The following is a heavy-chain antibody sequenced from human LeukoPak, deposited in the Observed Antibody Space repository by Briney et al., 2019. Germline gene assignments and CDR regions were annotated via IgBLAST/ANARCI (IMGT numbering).Heavy chain of an antibody. CDR1: GGSISSYY. J-gene: IGHJ4*02. CDR2: IYYSGST. CDR3: ARGVVTTNLDYFDY. V-gene: IGHV4-59*01. Sequence: PSETLSLTCTVSGGSISSYYWSWIRQPPGKGLEWIGYIYYSGSTNYNPSLKSRVTISVDTSKNQFSLKLSSVTAADTAVYYCARGVVTTNLDYFDYWGQGTLVTASS. D-gene: IGHD5-12*01.